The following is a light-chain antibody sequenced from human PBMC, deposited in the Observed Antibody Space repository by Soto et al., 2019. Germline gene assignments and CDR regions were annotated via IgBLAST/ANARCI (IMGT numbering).Light chain of an antibody. Sequence: QSVLTQPPSASGSPGQSVTISCTGTSSDIGGYNYVTWYQQYPGRAPKLMIYEVNKRPSGVSDRFSGSKSGNTASLTVSGLQAEDEADYYCSSYAGSNNVVFGGGTKVTVL. J-gene: IGLJ2*01. V-gene: IGLV2-8*01. CDR3: SSYAGSNNVV. CDR1: SSDIGGYNY. CDR2: EVN.